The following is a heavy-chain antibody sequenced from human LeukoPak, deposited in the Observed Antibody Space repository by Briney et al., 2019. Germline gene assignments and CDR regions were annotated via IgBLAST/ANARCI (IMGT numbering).Heavy chain of an antibody. V-gene: IGHV3-23*01. J-gene: IGHJ4*02. CDR1: GFTFSSYA. D-gene: IGHD3-10*01. Sequence: PGGSLRLSCAASGFTFSSYAMSWVRQAPGKGLEWVSVISASGGRTSYADSVKGRFTISRDNSKNTLYLQLNSLRAEDTAVYYCAKDSNIWFGESSDYWGQGTLVTVSS. CDR2: ISASGGRT. CDR3: AKDSNIWFGESSDY.